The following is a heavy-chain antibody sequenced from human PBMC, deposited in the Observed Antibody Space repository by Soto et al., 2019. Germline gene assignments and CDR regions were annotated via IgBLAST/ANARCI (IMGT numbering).Heavy chain of an antibody. J-gene: IGHJ4*02. V-gene: IGHV3-30-3*01. CDR1: GFTFSSYA. CDR2: ISYDGSDK. CDR3: ARDYYKYYDSSGYYRSPAY. D-gene: IGHD3-22*01. Sequence: PGGSLRLSCAASGFTFSSYAMDGVRQAPGKGLEWVALISYDGSDKDYADSVKGRFTISRDNSRNTLFLQMNSLRAEDTAVYYCARDYYKYYDSSGYYRSPAYWGQGTLVTVSS.